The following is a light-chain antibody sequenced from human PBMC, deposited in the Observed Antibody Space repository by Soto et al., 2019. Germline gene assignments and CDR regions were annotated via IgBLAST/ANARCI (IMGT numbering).Light chain of an antibody. CDR3: AAWDDSLEVV. CDR2: SNN. V-gene: IGLV1-44*01. CDR1: SSNIGRNT. J-gene: IGLJ2*01. Sequence: QSVLTQPPSASGTPGQRVTISCSGSSSNIGRNTVNWYQQLPGTAPKLLICSNNQRPSGVPDRFSGSKSGTSASLAISGLQSEDEADYYCAAWDDSLEVVFGGGTKVTVL.